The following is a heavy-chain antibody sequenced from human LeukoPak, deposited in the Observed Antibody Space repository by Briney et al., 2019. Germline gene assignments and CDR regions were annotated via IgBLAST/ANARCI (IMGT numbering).Heavy chain of an antibody. J-gene: IGHJ4*02. D-gene: IGHD6-13*01. CDR1: GYTFTSYG. CDR2: INPNTGET. CDR3: ARDQGSLTRSWYTGY. V-gene: IGHV1-2*06. Sequence: ASVKVSCKASGYTFTSYGISWVRQAPGQGLEWMGRINPNTGETNFAQKFQGRVTMTRDTSITTAFMELSSLRPDDTAVYFCARDQGSLTRSWYTGYWGQGTQVTVSS.